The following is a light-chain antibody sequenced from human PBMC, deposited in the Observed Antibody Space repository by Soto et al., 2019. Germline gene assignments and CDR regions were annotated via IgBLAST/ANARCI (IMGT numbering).Light chain of an antibody. V-gene: IGKV3-15*01. J-gene: IGKJ1*01. CDR1: QSVSSN. CDR3: QQYSNWPET. Sequence: EIVMTQSPATLSVSPGERATLSCRASQSVSSNLAWYQQKVGQAPRLLIYDASTRATGVPARFSGSGSVTEFTLTISSLQSEDFAVYYCQQYSNWPETFGQGTKVEIK. CDR2: DAS.